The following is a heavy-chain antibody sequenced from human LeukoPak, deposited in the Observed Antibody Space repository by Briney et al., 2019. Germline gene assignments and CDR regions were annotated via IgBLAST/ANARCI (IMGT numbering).Heavy chain of an antibody. V-gene: IGHV4-34*01. J-gene: IGHJ4*02. D-gene: IGHD3/OR15-3a*01. CDR3: ARLDGVVNLDY. CDR2: INHSGST. Sequence: SETLSLTCAVYGGSFSGYYWSWIRQPPGEGLEWIGEINHSGSTNYNPSLKSRATISVDTSKNQFSLKLSSVTAADTAVYYCARLDGVVNLDYWGQGTLVTVSS. CDR1: GGSFSGYY.